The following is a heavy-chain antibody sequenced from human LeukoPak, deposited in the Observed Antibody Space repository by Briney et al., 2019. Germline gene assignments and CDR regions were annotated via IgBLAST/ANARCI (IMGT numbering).Heavy chain of an antibody. D-gene: IGHD2-2*01. CDR1: GYTFFSFG. J-gene: IGHJ5*02. Sequence: ASVKVSCKTSGYTFFSFGVTWVRQAPGQGLEWVGWISAYDGNTNYAPKFQGRVAMTTDTSTNTAYMELRSLRSDDTAIYYCARTCPMMFCSSSFFDPWGQGTLVTVSS. V-gene: IGHV1-18*01. CDR3: ARTCPMMFCSSSFFDP. CDR2: ISAYDGNT.